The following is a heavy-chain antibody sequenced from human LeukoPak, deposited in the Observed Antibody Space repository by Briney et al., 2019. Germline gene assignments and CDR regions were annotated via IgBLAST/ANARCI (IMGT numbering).Heavy chain of an antibody. Sequence: SGGSLRLSCAASGFTFSNAWMSWVRQAPGKGLEGIGRIKSKTDGGTTDYAAPVKGRFTISRDDSTDTLYLQLNSLKTEDTAIYYCTTDPRNGYYFDYWGQGTLVTVSS. CDR1: GFTFSNAW. CDR3: TTDPRNGYYFDY. J-gene: IGHJ4*02. D-gene: IGHD1-1*01. CDR2: IKSKTDGGTT. V-gene: IGHV3-15*01.